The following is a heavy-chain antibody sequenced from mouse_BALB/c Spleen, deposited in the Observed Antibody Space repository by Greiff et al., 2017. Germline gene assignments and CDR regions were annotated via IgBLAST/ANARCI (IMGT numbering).Heavy chain of an antibody. CDR3: ARRQNYYGSSFYAMDY. CDR1: GYTFTSYW. V-gene: IGHV1-7*01. CDR2: INPSTGYT. Sequence: VQLQQSGAELAKPGASVKMSCKASGYTFTSYWMHWVKQRPGQGLEWIGYINPSTGYTEYNQKFKDKATLTADKSSSTAYMQLSSLTSEDSAVYYCARRQNYYGSSFYAMDYWGQGTSVTVSS. D-gene: IGHD1-1*01. J-gene: IGHJ4*01.